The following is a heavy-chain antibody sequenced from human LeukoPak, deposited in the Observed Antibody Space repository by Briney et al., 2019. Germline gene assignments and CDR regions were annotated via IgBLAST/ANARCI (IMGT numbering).Heavy chain of an antibody. Sequence: SETLSLTCTVSGGSISPYYWGWIRQPPGKGLEWIGNIYHTGSTFSNPSLKSRVTVSVDTSKNQFSLKLNSVTAADTAVYYCARRLYGSSWRDYWGQGILVTVSS. D-gene: IGHD6-13*01. V-gene: IGHV4-39*01. CDR1: GGSISPYY. CDR3: ARRLYGSSWRDY. J-gene: IGHJ4*02. CDR2: IYHTGST.